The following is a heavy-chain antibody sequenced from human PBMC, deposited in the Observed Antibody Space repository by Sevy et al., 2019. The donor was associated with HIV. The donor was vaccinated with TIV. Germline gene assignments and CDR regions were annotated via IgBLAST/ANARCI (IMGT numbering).Heavy chain of an antibody. J-gene: IGHJ4*02. Sequence: ASVKVSCKASGYTFTGYYMHWVRQAPGQGLEWMGWINPNSGGTNYAQKFQGMVTMTRDTSISTAYMELSRLRSDDTAVYYCATLDLHTMVRGVTMGGDFDYWGQGTLVTVSS. CDR1: GYTFTGYY. D-gene: IGHD3-10*01. CDR2: INPNSGGT. CDR3: ATLDLHTMVRGVTMGGDFDY. V-gene: IGHV1-2*02.